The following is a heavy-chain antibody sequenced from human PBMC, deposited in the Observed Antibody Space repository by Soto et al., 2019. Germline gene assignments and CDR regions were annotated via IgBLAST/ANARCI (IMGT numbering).Heavy chain of an antibody. CDR3: ARGIYNWNSRRRYYFDY. Sequence: QVQLVQSGAEVKKPGSSVKVSCKASGGTFSSYTISWVRQAPGQGLEWMGRIIPILGIANYAQKFQGRVTITADKSTSTAYMELSSLRSEDMAVYYCARGIYNWNSRRRYYFDYWGQGTLVTVSS. CDR1: GGTFSSYT. CDR2: IIPILGIA. V-gene: IGHV1-69*02. J-gene: IGHJ4*02. D-gene: IGHD1-7*01.